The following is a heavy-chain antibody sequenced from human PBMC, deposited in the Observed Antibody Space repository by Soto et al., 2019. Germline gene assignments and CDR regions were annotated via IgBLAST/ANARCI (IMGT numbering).Heavy chain of an antibody. CDR1: GFTFSSYA. V-gene: IGHV3-23*01. D-gene: IGHD5-18*01. Sequence: EVQLLESGGGLVQPGGSLRLSCAASGFTFSSYAMSWVRQAPGKGLEWVSAISGSGGSTYYADAVKGRFTISRDNSKNTLYLQMNSLRAEDTAVYYCAKAGYRYGNTERFDYWGQGTLVTVSS. CDR3: AKAGYRYGNTERFDY. J-gene: IGHJ4*02. CDR2: ISGSGGST.